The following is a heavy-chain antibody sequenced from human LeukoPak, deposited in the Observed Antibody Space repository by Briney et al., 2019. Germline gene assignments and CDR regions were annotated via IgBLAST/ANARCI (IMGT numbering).Heavy chain of an antibody. J-gene: IGHJ4*02. Sequence: SLKVSCKPSLGTLTSYAISSVRQAPGPGLEWMGRIIPILGIANSAQTFQGRVTMTRDTSKNAVHMVMRSLRSEDRAVYYCARDISREFDYWGQGTLVAVSS. CDR1: LGTLTSYA. CDR2: IIPILGIA. D-gene: IGHD1-14*01. CDR3: ARDISREFDY. V-gene: IGHV1-69*04.